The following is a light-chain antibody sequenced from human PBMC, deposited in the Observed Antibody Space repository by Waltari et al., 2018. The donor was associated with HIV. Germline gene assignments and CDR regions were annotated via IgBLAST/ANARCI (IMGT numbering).Light chain of an antibody. V-gene: IGKV3-11*01. CDR2: EAS. J-gene: IGKJ2*01. CDR3: HQRSSWPRT. Sequence: DIVLTQSPATLSLSPGERATLSCRASQSVSSYLAWYQHKPGQAPRLLIYEASNRATGIPARFSGSGSGTDFTLTISSLEPEDFAVYYCHQRSSWPRTFGQGTKLEIK. CDR1: QSVSSY.